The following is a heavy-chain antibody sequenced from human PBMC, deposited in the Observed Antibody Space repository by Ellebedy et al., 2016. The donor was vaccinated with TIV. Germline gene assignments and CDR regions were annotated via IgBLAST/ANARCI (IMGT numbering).Heavy chain of an antibody. J-gene: IGHJ4*02. V-gene: IGHV4-39*01. CDR1: AGSISRDYYY. CDR2: VYHDGTT. D-gene: IGHD2/OR15-2a*01. CDR3: AGMSNNWADFDS. Sequence: MPSETLSLTCTVSAGSISRDYYYLSWIRQSPGKGLEWIGSVYHDGTTFYLPSLHSLIPMSLETSKNQFSLRLRSVTAADTAVYYCAGMSNNWADFDSWGQGTLVTVSS.